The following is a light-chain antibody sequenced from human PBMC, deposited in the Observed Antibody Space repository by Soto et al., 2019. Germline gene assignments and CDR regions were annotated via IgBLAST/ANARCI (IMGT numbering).Light chain of an antibody. CDR3: QKYNSAPYT. V-gene: IGKV1-27*01. CDR1: QGSTKY. Sequence: DIQMTQSPSSLSASVQDIVTITCRARQGSTKYLAWYQQKPGQVPNLLIYPSSTLQLGVQSRFSGSGYGTDFTLTISSLQPEDVATYYCQKYNSAPYTFGPGTKVDI. CDR2: PSS. J-gene: IGKJ3*01.